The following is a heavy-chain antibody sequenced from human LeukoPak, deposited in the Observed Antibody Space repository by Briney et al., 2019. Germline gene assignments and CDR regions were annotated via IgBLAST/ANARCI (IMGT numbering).Heavy chain of an antibody. CDR2: IYYSGST. V-gene: IGHV4-59*08. CDR3: ARIRTGEDYYYMDV. Sequence: PSETLSLTCTVSGGSISSYYWSWIRQPPGKGLEWIGYIYYSGSTNYNPSLKSRVTISVDTSKNQFSLKLSSVTAADTAVYYCARIRTGEDYYYMDVWGKGTTVTVFS. CDR1: GGSISSYY. J-gene: IGHJ6*03. D-gene: IGHD7-27*01.